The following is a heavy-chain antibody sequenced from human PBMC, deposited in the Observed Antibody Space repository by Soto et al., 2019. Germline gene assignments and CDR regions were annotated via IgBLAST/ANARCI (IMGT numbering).Heavy chain of an antibody. CDR2: IYYSGST. CDR1: DGYIRSHY. V-gene: IGHV4-59*08. D-gene: IGHD3-10*01. CDR3: ARLTMGRGFIILDY. J-gene: IGHJ4*02. Sequence: SLTLSLTCTVSDGYIRSHYCSCIRQPQRKGLEWIGYIYYSGSTNYNPSLKSRVTISVDTSKNQFSLKLSSVTAADTAVYYRARLTMGRGFIILDYLRKRTLVTVSS.